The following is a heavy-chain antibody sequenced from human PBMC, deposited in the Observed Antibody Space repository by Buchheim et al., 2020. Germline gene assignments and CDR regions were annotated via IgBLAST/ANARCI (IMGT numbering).Heavy chain of an antibody. CDR3: AKGGDSSGYYRVSPLAEYFQH. V-gene: IGHV3-23*01. CDR1: GFTFSSYA. J-gene: IGHJ1*01. CDR2: ISGSGGST. D-gene: IGHD3-22*01. Sequence: EVQLLESGGGLVQPGGSLRLSCAASGFTFSSYAMSWVRQAPGKGLEWVSAISGSGGSTYYADSVKGRFTISRDNSKNTLYLQMNSLRAEDTAVYYCAKGGDSSGYYRVSPLAEYFQHWGQDTL.